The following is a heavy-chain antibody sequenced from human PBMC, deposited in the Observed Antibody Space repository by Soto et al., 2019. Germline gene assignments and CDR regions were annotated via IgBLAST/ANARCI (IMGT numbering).Heavy chain of an antibody. J-gene: IGHJ6*03. D-gene: IGHD6-13*01. CDR3: ANLAAAGPLRYYMDV. CDR1: GFTFSSYA. Sequence: GGSLRLSCAASGFTFSSYAMSWVRQAPGKGLEWVSAISGSGGSTYYADSVKGRFTISRDNSKNTLYLQMNSLRAEDTAVYYCANLAAAGPLRYYMDVWGKGTTVTVSS. V-gene: IGHV3-23*01. CDR2: ISGSGGST.